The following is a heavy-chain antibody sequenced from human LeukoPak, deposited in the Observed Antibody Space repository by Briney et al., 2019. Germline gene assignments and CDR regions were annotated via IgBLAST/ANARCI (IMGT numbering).Heavy chain of an antibody. CDR1: GGTFSSYA. D-gene: IGHD2-8*01. V-gene: IGHV1-69*05. Sequence: SVKVSCKASGGTFSSYAISWVRQAPGQGLEWMGGIIPIFGTANYAQKFQGRVTITTDESTSTAYMELSSLRSEDTAVYYCATGDGLGYCTNGVCFDYWGQGTLVTVSS. J-gene: IGHJ4*02. CDR3: ATGDGLGYCTNGVCFDY. CDR2: IIPIFGTA.